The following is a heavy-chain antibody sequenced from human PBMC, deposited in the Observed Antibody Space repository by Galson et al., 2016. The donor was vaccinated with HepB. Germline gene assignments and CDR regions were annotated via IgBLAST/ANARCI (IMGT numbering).Heavy chain of an antibody. CDR2: IYYSGST. J-gene: IGHJ6*02. CDR1: GGSTSSSSYY. V-gene: IGHV4-39*01. D-gene: IGHD5-18*01. CDR3: ARRFRYTYGPPYGMDV. Sequence: SETLSLTCTVSGGSTSSSSYYWGWIRQPPGKGLEWIGSIYYSGSTYYNPSLQSRVTISVDTSKNQFSLKMSSVTAAATAVYYCARRFRYTYGPPYGMDVWGQGTTVTVSS.